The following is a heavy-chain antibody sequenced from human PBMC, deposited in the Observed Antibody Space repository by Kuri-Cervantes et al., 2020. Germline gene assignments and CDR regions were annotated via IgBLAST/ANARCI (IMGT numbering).Heavy chain of an antibody. Sequence: SETLSLTCTVSGGSISSYYWSWIRQPPGKGLEWIGYIYSSGSTNYNPSLKSRVTISADTSKNQLSLKLTSVTAADTAVYYCARGMGRLTVVKIDYWGQGTLVTVSS. D-gene: IGHD4-23*01. CDR1: GGSISSYY. J-gene: IGHJ4*02. CDR2: IYSSGST. CDR3: ARGMGRLTVVKIDY. V-gene: IGHV4-59*12.